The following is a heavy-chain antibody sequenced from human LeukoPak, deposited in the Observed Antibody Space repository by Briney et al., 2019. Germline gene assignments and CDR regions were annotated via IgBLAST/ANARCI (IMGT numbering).Heavy chain of an antibody. D-gene: IGHD6-13*01. Sequence: GGSVRLTCVVYGFTLSSYQMRWLRQAPGKGLEGFSYIGSSGNRIYYSDHVKGRFTISRDNAKNSLYLQMNSLRVEDTAVYYCVREGQGIAAAGDVWGKGTTVTVSS. CDR2: IGSSGNRI. CDR1: GFTLSSYQ. V-gene: IGHV3-48*03. J-gene: IGHJ6*04. CDR3: VREGQGIAAAGDV.